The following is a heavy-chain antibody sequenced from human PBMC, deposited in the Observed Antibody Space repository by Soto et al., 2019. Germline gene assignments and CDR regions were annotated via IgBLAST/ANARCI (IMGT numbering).Heavy chain of an antibody. D-gene: IGHD3-10*01. Sequence: SETLSLTCAVYGGSFSGYYWSWIRQPPGKGLEWIGEINHSGSTNYNPSLKSRVTISVDTSKNQFSLKLSSVTAADTAVYYCASMVRGVMRYYYYGMDVWGQGTTVTVS. CDR1: GGSFSGYY. CDR3: ASMVRGVMRYYYYGMDV. CDR2: INHSGST. V-gene: IGHV4-34*01. J-gene: IGHJ6*02.